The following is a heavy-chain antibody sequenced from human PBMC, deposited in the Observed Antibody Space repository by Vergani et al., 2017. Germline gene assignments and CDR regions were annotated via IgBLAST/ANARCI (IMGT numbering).Heavy chain of an antibody. V-gene: IGHV3-30-3*01. CDR2: ISDDGSNK. Sequence: QVQLVESGGGVVQPGRSLRLSCAASGFTFSSYAMHWVRQAPGKGLEWVAVISDDGSNKYYADSVKGRFTISRDNSKNTLYLQMNSLRAEDTAVYYCARNPITTANVYYYYYYMDVWGKGTTVTVSS. CDR1: GFTFSSYA. D-gene: IGHD4-11*01. CDR3: ARNPITTANVYYYYYYMDV. J-gene: IGHJ6*03.